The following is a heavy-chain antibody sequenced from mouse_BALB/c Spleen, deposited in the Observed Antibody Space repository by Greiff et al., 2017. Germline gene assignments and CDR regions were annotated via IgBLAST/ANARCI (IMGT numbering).Heavy chain of an antibody. J-gene: IGHJ3*01. D-gene: IGHD1-1*01. CDR3: AGGYDGSREGFAY. CDR2: IDPSNGNT. V-gene: IGHV14-3*02. CDR1: GFNFNDTY. Sequence: VQLQQSGAELVKPGASVKLSCTASGFNFNDTYMHWVKQRPEQGLEWIGRIDPSNGNTKYDPKFQGKATITADTSSNTAYLQLSSLTSEDTAVYYCAGGYDGSREGFAYWGQGTLVTVSA.